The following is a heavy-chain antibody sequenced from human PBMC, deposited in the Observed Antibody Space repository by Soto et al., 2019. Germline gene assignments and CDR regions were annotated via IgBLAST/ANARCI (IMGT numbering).Heavy chain of an antibody. Sequence: EVLLQQSRAEARKPGSVVKMSCEVSGITFSDIHMHWVKQAPGKGLEWVGLVEVENDERLYAEKYRGRVNINTDTSREISYMELTSLTSDDTAIYFCAAVRGSLGSLSFDYWARGPRSPSPQ. CDR2: VEVENDER. CDR1: GITFSDIH. J-gene: IGHJ4*02. CDR3: AAVRGSLGSLSFDY. V-gene: IGHV1-69-2*01. D-gene: IGHD1-26*01.